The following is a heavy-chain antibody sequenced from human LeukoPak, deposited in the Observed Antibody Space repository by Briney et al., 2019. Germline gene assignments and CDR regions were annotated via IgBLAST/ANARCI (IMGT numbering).Heavy chain of an antibody. CDR1: GYTFTGYY. V-gene: IGHV7-4-1*02. CDR2: INTNTGNP. J-gene: IGHJ6*03. CDR3: ARALGLRYYYYYMDV. Sequence: ASVKVSCKASGYTFTGYYMHWVRQAPGQGLEWMGWINTNTGNPTYAQGFTGRFVFSLDTSVSTAYLQISSLKAEDTAVYYCARALGLRYYYYYMDVWGKGTTVTVSS. D-gene: IGHD5-12*01.